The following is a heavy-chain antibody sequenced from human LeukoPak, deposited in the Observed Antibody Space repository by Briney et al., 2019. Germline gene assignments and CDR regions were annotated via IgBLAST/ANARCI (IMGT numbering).Heavy chain of an antibody. Sequence: GGSLRLSCAASGFTFSDHYMDWVRQAPGKGLEWVGRSRNKPNSYSTEYAASVKGRFTISRDDSKNLLYLQMNSLKTEDTAVYFCARGGYCSSASCYPAAFDIWGHGTMVIVSS. D-gene: IGHD2-2*01. CDR1: GFTFSDHY. J-gene: IGHJ3*02. CDR2: SRNKPNSYST. V-gene: IGHV3-72*01. CDR3: ARGGYCSSASCYPAAFDI.